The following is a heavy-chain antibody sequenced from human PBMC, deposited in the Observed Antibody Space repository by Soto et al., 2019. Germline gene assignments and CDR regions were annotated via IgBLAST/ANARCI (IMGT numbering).Heavy chain of an antibody. CDR1: GFTFSSYG. Sequence: GSLRLSCAASGFTFSSYGRHWVRQAPGKGLEGVAVISYAGSNRYYADSVKVRFSISRDRSKNMLYLHMNSLRAEDTAVYYCASDPFSSGYGNYYYDMDVWGRGTTVTVSS. J-gene: IGHJ6*02. D-gene: IGHD5-12*01. CDR2: ISYAGSNR. CDR3: ASDPFSSGYGNYYYDMDV. V-gene: IGHV3-30*03.